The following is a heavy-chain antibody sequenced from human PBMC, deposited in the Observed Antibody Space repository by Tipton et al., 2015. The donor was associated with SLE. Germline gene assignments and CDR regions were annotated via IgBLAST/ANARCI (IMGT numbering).Heavy chain of an antibody. Sequence: TLSLTCNVSSGSITSYYWNWIRQFPGKGLEWIGNVYYSGTTNYNPSLKSRVTISVDTSKNQFSLKLSSVTAADTAVYYCARMAAVVVIPYYFDYWGQGTLVTVSS. V-gene: IGHV4-59*01. CDR2: VYYSGTT. CDR1: SGSITSYY. D-gene: IGHD3-22*01. CDR3: ARMAAVVVIPYYFDY. J-gene: IGHJ4*02.